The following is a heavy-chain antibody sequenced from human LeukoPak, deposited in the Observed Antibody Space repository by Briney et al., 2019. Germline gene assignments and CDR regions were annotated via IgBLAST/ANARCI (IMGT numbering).Heavy chain of an antibody. CDR3: ARTYYDYVWGSYAKAYYYMDV. J-gene: IGHJ6*03. D-gene: IGHD3-16*01. CDR2: INPNSGGT. Sequence: ASVKVSCKASGYTFTGYYMHWVRQAPGQGLEWMGWINPNSGGTNYAQKFQGRVTMTRDTSISTAYMELCRLRSDDTAVYYCARTYYDYVWGSYAKAYYYMDVWGKGTTVTVSS. V-gene: IGHV1-2*02. CDR1: GYTFTGYY.